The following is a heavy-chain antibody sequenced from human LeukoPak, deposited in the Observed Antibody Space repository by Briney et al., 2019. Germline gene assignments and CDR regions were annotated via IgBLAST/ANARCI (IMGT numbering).Heavy chain of an antibody. D-gene: IGHD5-18*01. CDR3: ARGHGYSYGLFYYYFDY. J-gene: IGHJ4*02. CDR1: GGSFSGYY. V-gene: IGHV4-34*01. CDR2: INHSGST. Sequence: PSETLSLTCAVYGGSFSGYYWSWIRQPPGKGLEWIGEINHSGSTNYNPSLKSRVIISVDTSKNQFSPKLSSVTAADTAVYYCARGHGYSYGLFYYYFDYWGQGTLVTVSS.